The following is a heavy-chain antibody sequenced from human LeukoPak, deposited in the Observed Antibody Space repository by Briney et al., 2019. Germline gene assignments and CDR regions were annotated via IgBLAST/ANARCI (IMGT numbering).Heavy chain of an antibody. D-gene: IGHD1-1*01. J-gene: IGHJ4*02. CDR2: INTDGTST. Sequence: GGSLTLSCGPSGFTFSIHWKLWARPVPGKGLVCVSRINTDGTSTTYADSVKGRYTISRDNAKNTLYLQMSSLRAEDTAVYYCAREWKKTGAFDYWGQGTLVTVSS. CDR3: AREWKKTGAFDY. V-gene: IGHV3-74*01. CDR1: GFTFSIHW.